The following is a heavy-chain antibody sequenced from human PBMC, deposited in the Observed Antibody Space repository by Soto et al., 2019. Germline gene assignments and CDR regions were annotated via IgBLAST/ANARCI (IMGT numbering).Heavy chain of an antibody. J-gene: IGHJ4*02. CDR2: ISGSGGST. CDR3: AKVPGVLRVVLPATYDY. CDR1: GFTFSSYA. D-gene: IGHD2-15*01. Sequence: PGGSLRLSCAASGFTFSSYAMSWVRQAPGKGLEWVSAISGSGGSTYYADSVKGRFTISRDNSKNTLYLQMNSLRAEDTAVYYCAKVPGVLRVVLPATYDYWGQGTLVTVST. V-gene: IGHV3-23*01.